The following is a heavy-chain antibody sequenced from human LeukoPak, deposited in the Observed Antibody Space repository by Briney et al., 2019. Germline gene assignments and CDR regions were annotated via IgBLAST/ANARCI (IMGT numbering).Heavy chain of an antibody. J-gene: IGHJ4*02. CDR2: IIPILGIA. D-gene: IGHD2-2*02. CDR3: ARETGYCSSTSCYSIDY. CDR1: GGTFSSYT. V-gene: IGHV1-69*04. Sequence: SVKVSCKASGGTFSSYTISWVRQAPGQGLEWMGRIIPILGIANYAQKFQGRVTITADKSTSTAYMELRSLRSDDTAVYYCARETGYCSSTSCYSIDYWGQGTLVTVSS.